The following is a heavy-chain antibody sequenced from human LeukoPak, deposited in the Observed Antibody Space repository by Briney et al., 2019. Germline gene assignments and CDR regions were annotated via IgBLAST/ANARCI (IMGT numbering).Heavy chain of an antibody. Sequence: SETLSLTCAVYGGSFSGYYWSWIRQPPGKGLEWIGEINHSGSTNYNPSLKRRVTISVDTSKNQFSLRLSSVTAADTAVYYCARVTGYMTEDYFDYWGQGTLITVSS. D-gene: IGHD6-13*01. CDR1: GGSFSGYY. CDR2: INHSGST. V-gene: IGHV4-34*01. J-gene: IGHJ4*02. CDR3: ARVTGYMTEDYFDY.